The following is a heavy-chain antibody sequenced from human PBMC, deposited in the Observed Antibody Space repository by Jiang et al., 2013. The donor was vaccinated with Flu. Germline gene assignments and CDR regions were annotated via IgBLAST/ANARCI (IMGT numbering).Heavy chain of an antibody. J-gene: IGHJ4*02. V-gene: IGHV3-15*01. CDR3: TTGPYDSWSALNFDY. CDR1: GFIFNNAW. CDR2: IKSNTDGGTT. Sequence: PGGSLRLSCAASGFIFNNAWMSWVRQAPGKGLEWVGRIKSNTDGGTTDYGAPVKGRFTISRDDSKSTLYLQMNSLKTEDTAVYYCTTGPYDSWSALNFDYWGQGTLVTVSS. D-gene: IGHD3-3*01.